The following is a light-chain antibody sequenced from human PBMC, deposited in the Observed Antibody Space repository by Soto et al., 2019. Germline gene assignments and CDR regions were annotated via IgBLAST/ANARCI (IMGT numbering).Light chain of an antibody. CDR1: SSDVGAYDY. CDR3: SSFTTSTSYV. Sequence: QSALTQPASVSGSPGQSITISCTGTSSDVGAYDYVSWYQQHPGEVPKLMIFDVSDRPSGVSNRFSGSKSGNTASLTISGLQAEDEADYYCSSFTTSTSYVFGTATKLTVL. CDR2: DVS. V-gene: IGLV2-14*03. J-gene: IGLJ1*01.